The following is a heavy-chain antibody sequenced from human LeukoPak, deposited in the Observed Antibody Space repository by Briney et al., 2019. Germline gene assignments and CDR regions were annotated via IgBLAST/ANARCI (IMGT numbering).Heavy chain of an antibody. CDR3: TSLGRYCSGDSCYDYYYGVDV. Sequence: GGSLRLSSAASGFVFSGSVMHWVRQASGKGLEWVGRIRAKVNNYATTYAASVKGRFTISRDDSKNTVYLQMNSLKTEDTAVYYCTSLGRYCSGDSCYDYYYGVDVWGKGTTVTVSS. J-gene: IGHJ6*04. V-gene: IGHV3-73*01. CDR1: GFVFSGSV. D-gene: IGHD2-15*01. CDR2: IRAKVNNYAT.